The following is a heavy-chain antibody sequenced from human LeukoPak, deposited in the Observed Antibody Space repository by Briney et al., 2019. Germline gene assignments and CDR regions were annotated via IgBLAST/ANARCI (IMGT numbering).Heavy chain of an antibody. Sequence: GGSLRLSCAASGFTFSSFGMHWVRQAPGQGLEWVAFIRYDGTNKYYADSMKGRFTISRDNSKNTLSLQMNSLRAEDTALYYCTKDLRYYYADNHSEMDEHDYWGQGTLVTVPS. CDR3: TKDLRYYYADNHSEMDEHDY. V-gene: IGHV3-30*02. J-gene: IGHJ4*02. CDR2: IRYDGTNK. CDR1: GFTFSSFG. D-gene: IGHD4-23*01.